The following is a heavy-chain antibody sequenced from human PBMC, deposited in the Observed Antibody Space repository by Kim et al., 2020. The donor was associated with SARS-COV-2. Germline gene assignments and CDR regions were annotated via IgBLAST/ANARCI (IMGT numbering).Heavy chain of an antibody. CDR3: ARDPYSSSWYETIAGNYYYYGMDV. CDR1: GFTFSDYY. CDR2: IISSGITI. Sequence: GGSLRLSCAASGFTFSDYYMSWIRQAPGKGLEWVSYIISSGITIYYADSVKGRFTISRDNAKNSLYLQMNSLRAEDTAVYYCARDPYSSSWYETIAGNYYYYGMDVWGQGTTVTVSS. D-gene: IGHD6-13*01. V-gene: IGHV3-11*01. J-gene: IGHJ6*02.